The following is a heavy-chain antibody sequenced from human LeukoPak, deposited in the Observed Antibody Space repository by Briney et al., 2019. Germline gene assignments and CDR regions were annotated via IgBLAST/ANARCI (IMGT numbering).Heavy chain of an antibody. J-gene: IGHJ6*02. D-gene: IGHD1-14*01. CDR2: IIPIFGIA. Sequence: ASVKVPCKASGGTFSSYAISWVRQAPGQGLEWMGRIIPIFGIANYAQKFQGRVTITADKSTSTAYMELSSLRSEDTAVYYCARDDRSPNYYYYYGMDVWGQGTTVTVSS. CDR1: GGTFSSYA. V-gene: IGHV1-69*04. CDR3: ARDDRSPNYYYYYGMDV.